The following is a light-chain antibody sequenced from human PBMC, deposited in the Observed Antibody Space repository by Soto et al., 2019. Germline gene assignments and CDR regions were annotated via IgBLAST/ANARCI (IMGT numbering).Light chain of an antibody. CDR1: SSDVGGYNY. CDR3: SSYTSSSTLV. V-gene: IGLV2-14*01. J-gene: IGLJ1*01. CDR2: EVS. Sequence: QSALTQPASVSGSPGQSVTISCTGTSSDVGGYNYVSWYQQHPGKAPKLMIYEVSKRPSGVPNRFSGSKSGKTASLAISGHEAEDEVDYYCSSYTSSSTLVFGSGTKXXVL.